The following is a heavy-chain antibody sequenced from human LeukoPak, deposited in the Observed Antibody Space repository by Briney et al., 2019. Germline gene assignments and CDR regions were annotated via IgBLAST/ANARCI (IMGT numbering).Heavy chain of an antibody. Sequence: GGSLRLSCAASGFTFSSYAMHWVRQAPGKGLGWVAVISYDGSNKYYADSVKGRFTISRDNSKNTLYLQMSSLRAEDTAVYYCVKVLTGSDYWGQGTLVTVSS. CDR3: VKVLTGSDY. J-gene: IGHJ4*02. CDR2: ISYDGSNK. D-gene: IGHD2-15*01. CDR1: GFTFSSYA. V-gene: IGHV3-30*14.